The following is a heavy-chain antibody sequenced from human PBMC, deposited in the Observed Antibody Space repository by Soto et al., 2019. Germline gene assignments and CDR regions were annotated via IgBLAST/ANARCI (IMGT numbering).Heavy chain of an antibody. CDR3: ARKILGSTTRPNYWYFDL. J-gene: IGHJ2*01. CDR1: GFTFINYA. Sequence: EVQVLESGGGLVQPGGSLRLSCAGSGFTFINYAMNWVRQAPGKGLEWVSSISGGGDAAFFPDSVRGRFTISRDNSKHTVTLQINSLGVDDTAVYYCARKILGSTTRPNYWYFDLWGRGTLVTVSS. CDR2: ISGGGDAA. D-gene: IGHD7-27*01. V-gene: IGHV3-23*01.